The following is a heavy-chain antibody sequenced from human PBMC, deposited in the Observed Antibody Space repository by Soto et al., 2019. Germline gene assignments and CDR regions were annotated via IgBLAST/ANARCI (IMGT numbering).Heavy chain of an antibody. CDR3: ARGHSGSYYKYYYGMDV. J-gene: IGHJ6*02. Sequence: ASVKVSCKASGYTFTSYDINWVRQATGQGLEWMGWMNPNSGNTGYAQKFQGRVTMTRNTSISTAYMELSSLRSEDTAVYYCARGHSGSYYKYYYGMDVWGQGTTVTVSS. D-gene: IGHD1-26*01. V-gene: IGHV1-8*01. CDR2: MNPNSGNT. CDR1: GYTFTSYD.